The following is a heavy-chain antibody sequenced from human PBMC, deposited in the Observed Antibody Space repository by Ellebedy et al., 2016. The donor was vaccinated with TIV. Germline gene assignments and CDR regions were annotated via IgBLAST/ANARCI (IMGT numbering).Heavy chain of an antibody. D-gene: IGHD5-12*01. CDR1: GFIFSDCW. CDR2: IDQGGNAK. V-gene: IGHV3-7*03. Sequence: GESLKISCAASGFIFSDCWMTWVRQAPGKGLEFVANIDQGGNAKHYVDSVKGRFTISRDNAKNSQFMQMNNLRAEDTAVYYCARTGYGYHGMDVWGQGTTVSVSS. CDR3: ARTGYGYHGMDV. J-gene: IGHJ6*02.